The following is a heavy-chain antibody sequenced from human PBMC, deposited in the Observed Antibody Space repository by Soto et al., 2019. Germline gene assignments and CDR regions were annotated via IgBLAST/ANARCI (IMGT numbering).Heavy chain of an antibody. CDR2: IYYSGST. V-gene: IGHV4-30-4*01. Sequence: LSLTCTVSGGSISSGDYYWSWIRQPPGKGLEWIGYIYYSGSTYYNPSLKSRVTISVDTSKNQFSLKLSSVTAADTAVYYCARSPYSYGYDYYYGMDVWGQGTTVTVS. D-gene: IGHD5-18*01. J-gene: IGHJ6*02. CDR3: ARSPYSYGYDYYYGMDV. CDR1: GGSISSGDYY.